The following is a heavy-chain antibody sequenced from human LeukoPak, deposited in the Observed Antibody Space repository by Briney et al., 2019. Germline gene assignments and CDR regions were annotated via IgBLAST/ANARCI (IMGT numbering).Heavy chain of an antibody. J-gene: IGHJ4*02. CDR3: ARGGRLYYDSSGTPVDY. CDR1: GFSLSTSGMC. D-gene: IGHD3-22*01. V-gene: IGHV4-61*08. Sequence: SGPALVKPTQTLTLTCTFSGFSLSTSGMCVSWIRQPPGKGLEWIGYIYYSGSTNYNPSLKSRVTISVDTSKNQFSLKLSSVTAADTAVYYCARGGRLYYDSSGTPVDYWGQGTLVTVSS. CDR2: IYYSGST.